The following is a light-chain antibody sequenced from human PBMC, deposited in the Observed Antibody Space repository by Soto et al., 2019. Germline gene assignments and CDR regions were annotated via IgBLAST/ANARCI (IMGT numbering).Light chain of an antibody. CDR2: KAS. CDR3: QHWVDYMWT. V-gene: IGKV1-5*03. Sequence: DIPLTQSPSTLSASVGDRVTITCRASQSISSWLAWYQQKPGKAPKLLIYKASTLESGVPSRFSGSGSGTEFTLTISSMHPDDFATYYCQHWVDYMWTFGQGTKVEIK. CDR1: QSISSW. J-gene: IGKJ1*01.